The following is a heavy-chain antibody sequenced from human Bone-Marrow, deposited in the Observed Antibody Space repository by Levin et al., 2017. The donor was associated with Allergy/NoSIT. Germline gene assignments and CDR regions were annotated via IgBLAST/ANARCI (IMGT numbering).Heavy chain of an antibody. CDR2: VSSAGST. D-gene: IGHD3-22*01. Sequence: RAGGSLRLSCAASGFPVSSNYMSWVRQAPGKGLEWVSVVSSAGSTYYADSVKGRFTISRDNSKNTLYLQMNSLRAEDTAVYYCARVRGDYDSSGYYHPYYFDYWGQGTLVTVSS. CDR3: ARVRGDYDSSGYYHPYYFDY. CDR1: GFPVSSNY. V-gene: IGHV3-53*01. J-gene: IGHJ4*02.